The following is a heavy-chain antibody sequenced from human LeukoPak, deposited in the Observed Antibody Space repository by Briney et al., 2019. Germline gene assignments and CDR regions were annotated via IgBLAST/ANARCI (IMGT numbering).Heavy chain of an antibody. D-gene: IGHD3-9*01. V-gene: IGHV1-18*01. Sequence: ASVKVSCKASGYTFTSYDISWVRQAPGQGLEWMGWISDYNGNTNYAQNLQGRVTMTTDTSTSTAYMELRSLRSDDTAVYYCARVQVLRYFRPEWPGGYEDYWGQGTLVTVSS. CDR3: ARVQVLRYFRPEWPGGYEDY. CDR1: GYTFTSYD. J-gene: IGHJ4*02. CDR2: ISDYNGNT.